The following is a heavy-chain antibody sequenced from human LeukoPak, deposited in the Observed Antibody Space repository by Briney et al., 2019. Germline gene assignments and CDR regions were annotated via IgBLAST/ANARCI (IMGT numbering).Heavy chain of an antibody. CDR2: IYTSGST. Sequence: SETLSLTCTVSGGSISSGSYYWSWIRQPAGKGLEWIGRIYTSGSTNYNPSLKSRVTISVDTSKSQFSLKLSSVTAADTAVYYCARSMGTMIVAHFDYWGQGTLVTVSS. J-gene: IGHJ4*02. CDR1: GGSISSGSYY. D-gene: IGHD3-22*01. V-gene: IGHV4-61*02. CDR3: ARSMGTMIVAHFDY.